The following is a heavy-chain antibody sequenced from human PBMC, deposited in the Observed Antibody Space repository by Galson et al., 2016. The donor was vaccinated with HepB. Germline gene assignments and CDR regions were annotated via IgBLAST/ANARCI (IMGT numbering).Heavy chain of an antibody. V-gene: IGHV4-59*02. Sequence: TLSLTCTVSGGSVTSLYCNWVRQSPGKGLEWIGYIHYRGRSNSNSSLKSRVTMSVDTSKNQFSLKLSSVTTADTAVYYCERANYYGMDVWGQGTTVTVSS. CDR1: GGSVTSLY. J-gene: IGHJ6*02. CDR2: IHYRGRS. CDR3: ERANYYGMDV.